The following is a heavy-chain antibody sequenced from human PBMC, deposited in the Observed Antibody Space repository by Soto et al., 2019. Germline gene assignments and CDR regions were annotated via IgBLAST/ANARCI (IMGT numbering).Heavy chain of an antibody. CDR3: ARARVDTIFGVVISPTGYYYMDV. J-gene: IGHJ6*03. V-gene: IGHV4-59*01. CDR1: GGSISSYY. Sequence: SETLSLTCTVSGGSISSYYWSWIRQPPGKGLEWIGYIYYSGSTNYNPSLKSRVTISVDTSKNQFSLKLSSVTAADTAVYYCARARVDTIFGVVISPTGYYYMDVWGKGTTVTVSS. CDR2: IYYSGST. D-gene: IGHD3-3*01.